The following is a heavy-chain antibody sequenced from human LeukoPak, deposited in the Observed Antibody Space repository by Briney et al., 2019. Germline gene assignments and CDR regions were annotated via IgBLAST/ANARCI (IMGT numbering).Heavy chain of an antibody. CDR3: ARAHGGSSWYRAYFDY. CDR1: GFTFSSYG. CDR2: IRYDGSNK. Sequence: GGSLRLSCAASGFTFSSYGMHWVRQAPGKGLEWVAFIRYDGSNKYYADSVKGRFTISRDNSKNTLYLQMNSLRAEDTAVYYCARAHGGSSWYRAYFDYWGQGTLVTVSS. V-gene: IGHV3-30*02. J-gene: IGHJ4*02. D-gene: IGHD6-13*01.